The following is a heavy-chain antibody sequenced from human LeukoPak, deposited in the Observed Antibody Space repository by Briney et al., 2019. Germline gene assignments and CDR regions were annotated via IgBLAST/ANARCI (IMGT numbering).Heavy chain of an antibody. J-gene: IGHJ5*02. CDR3: ARNASSSTSWLPA. D-gene: IGHD2-2*01. Sequence: SETLSLTCTVPRDSITNYNWSWIRQPPGQGLEWIANMYYSGSANYNPSLKSRVTISVDTSKNQFSLKLTSVNAADTALYYCARNASSSTSWLPAWGQGILVTVSS. CDR2: MYYSGSA. V-gene: IGHV4-59*08. CDR1: RDSITNYN.